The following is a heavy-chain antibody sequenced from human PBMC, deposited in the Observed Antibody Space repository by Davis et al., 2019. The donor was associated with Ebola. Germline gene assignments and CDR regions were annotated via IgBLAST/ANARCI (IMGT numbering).Heavy chain of an antibody. CDR3: AGSGYYYYGMDV. V-gene: IGHV5-10-1*01. J-gene: IGHJ6*02. CDR2: IDPSDSYT. Sequence: PGGSLRLSCKGSGYSFTSYWISWVRQMPGKGLEWMRRIDPSDSYTNYSPSFQGHVTISADKSISTAYLQWSSLKASDTAMYYCAGSGYYYYGMDVWGQGTTVTVSS. D-gene: IGHD2-8*02. CDR1: GYSFTSYW.